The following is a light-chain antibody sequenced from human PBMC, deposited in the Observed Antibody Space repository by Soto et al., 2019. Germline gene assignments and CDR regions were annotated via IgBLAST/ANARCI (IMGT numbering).Light chain of an antibody. Sequence: QSVLTQTASVSGSLGQAITISCTGTSSDVGAYQYVSWYQQHPGKAPKLMIYEVSNRPSGVSNRFSGSKSGNTASLTISGLQAEDEADYYCSSYTASSTLVVFGGGTKLTVL. CDR3: SSYTASSTLVV. V-gene: IGLV2-14*01. CDR1: SSDVGAYQY. CDR2: EVS. J-gene: IGLJ2*01.